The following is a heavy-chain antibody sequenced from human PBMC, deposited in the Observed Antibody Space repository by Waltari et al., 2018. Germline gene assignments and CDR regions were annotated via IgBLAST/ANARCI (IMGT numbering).Heavy chain of an antibody. CDR1: GFTFDDYA. V-gene: IGHV3-9*01. J-gene: IGHJ4*02. CDR3: AKDLAY. CDR2: ISWNSGSI. Sequence: EVPLVESGGGLVQPGRSLRLSCADSGFTFDDYARHWVRQAPGKGLELVSVISWNSGSIGDADSVKGRFTISRDNSKNTLYLQMNSLRAEDTAVYYCAKDLAYWGQGTLVTVSS.